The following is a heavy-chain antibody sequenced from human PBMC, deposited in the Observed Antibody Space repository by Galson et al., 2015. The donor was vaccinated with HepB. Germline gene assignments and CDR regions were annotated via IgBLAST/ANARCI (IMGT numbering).Heavy chain of an antibody. V-gene: IGHV1-18*04. D-gene: IGHD4/OR15-4a*01. Sequence: SVKVSCKASGYTFTTNGISWVRQAPGQGLEWMGWISAPSGDTKYAQKLQGRVTMTRDKSTSTVYVELRSLRSDDTAAYYCARDRDYRLDYWGQGTLVTVPS. J-gene: IGHJ4*02. CDR3: ARDRDYRLDY. CDR2: ISAPSGDT. CDR1: GYTFTTNG.